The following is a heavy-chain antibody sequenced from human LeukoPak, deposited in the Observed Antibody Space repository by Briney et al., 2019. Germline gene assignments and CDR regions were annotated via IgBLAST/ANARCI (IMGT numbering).Heavy chain of an antibody. V-gene: IGHV6-1*01. CDR2: TYYRSKWYN. D-gene: IGHD3-10*01. CDR3: ARDDGYYGSGSVNWFDP. CDR1: GDSVSSNSAA. J-gene: IGHJ5*02. Sequence: SQTLSLTCAISGDSVSSNSAAWNWITQSPSRGLEWLGRTYYRSKWYNDYAVSVKSRITINPDTSKNQFSLQLNSVTPEDTAVYYCARDDGYYGSGSVNWFDPWGQGTLVTVSS.